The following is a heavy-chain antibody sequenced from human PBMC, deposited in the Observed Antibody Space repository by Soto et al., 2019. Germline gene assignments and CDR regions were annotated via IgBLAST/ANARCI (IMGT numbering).Heavy chain of an antibody. CDR2: IDRRSDTI. V-gene: IGHV3-48*01. D-gene: IGHD3-10*01. CDR1: GFSFSSHS. Sequence: EVQLVESGGGSVQPGGSLRLSCAASGFSFSSHSMNWVRQAPGMGLEWVSYIDRRSDTIYYADSVKGRFTISRDNAKYSLYLQLNSLRAEDTAVYYCARYGSGSNLKDPFDYWGQGTLVTVSS. J-gene: IGHJ4*02. CDR3: ARYGSGSNLKDPFDY.